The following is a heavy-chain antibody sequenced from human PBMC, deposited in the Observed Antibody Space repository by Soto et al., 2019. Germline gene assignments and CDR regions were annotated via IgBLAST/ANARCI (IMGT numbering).Heavy chain of an antibody. CDR2: ISGSGGST. V-gene: IGHV3-23*01. J-gene: IGHJ6*02. CDR3: AKEKATELLTYYYYGMDV. D-gene: IGHD1-26*01. CDR1: GFTFSSYA. Sequence: EVQLLESGGGLVQPGGSLRLSCAASGFTFSSYAXSWVRQAPGKGLEWVSAISGSGGSTYYADSVKGRFTISRDNSKNTLYLQMNSLRAEDTAVYYCAKEKATELLTYYYYGMDVWGQGTTVTVSS.